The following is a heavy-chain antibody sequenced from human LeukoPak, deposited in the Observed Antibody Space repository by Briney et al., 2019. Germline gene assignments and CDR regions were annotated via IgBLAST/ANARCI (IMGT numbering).Heavy chain of an antibody. V-gene: IGHV3-23*01. CDR1: GFTFSSYA. CDR2: ISGSGGST. J-gene: IGHJ4*02. D-gene: IGHD6-6*01. Sequence: GGSLRLSCAASGFTFSSYAMSWVRQAPGKGLEWVSAISGSGGSTYYADSVKGRFTISRDNSKNTLYLQMNSPRAEDTAVYYCAKDRPYSSSPRPFDYWGQGTLVTVSS. CDR3: AKDRPYSSSPRPFDY.